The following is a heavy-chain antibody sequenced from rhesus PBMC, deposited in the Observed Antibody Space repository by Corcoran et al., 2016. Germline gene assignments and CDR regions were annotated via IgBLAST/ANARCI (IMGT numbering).Heavy chain of an antibody. Sequence: EVQLVQSGAEVKRPGESLRISCKTSGYSFTSSWSSGVRQMPGKGLEWMASLYPGDSATRYTTSFQGHVTISADTSLSTTYLQWSSLKASDTATYYCAKLSGSWSSWGQGVLVTVSS. CDR3: AKLSGSWSS. CDR2: LYPGDSAT. D-gene: IGHD6-13*01. J-gene: IGHJ4*01. CDR1: GYSFTSSW. V-gene: IGHV5S1*01.